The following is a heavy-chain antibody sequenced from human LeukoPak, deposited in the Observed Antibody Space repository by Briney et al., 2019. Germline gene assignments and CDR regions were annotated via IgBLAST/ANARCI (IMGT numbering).Heavy chain of an antibody. CDR1: GGSISSYY. D-gene: IGHD5-24*01. V-gene: IGHV4-59*08. CDR2: IHYSGST. CDR3: ARQEVEMATIIWFDP. J-gene: IGHJ5*02. Sequence: SETLSLTYTVSGGSISSYYWNWIRQPPGKGLEWIGYIHYSGSTKYNPSLKSRVTISVDTSKNQFSLKLRSVTAADTAVYYCARQEVEMATIIWFDPWGQGTLVTVSS.